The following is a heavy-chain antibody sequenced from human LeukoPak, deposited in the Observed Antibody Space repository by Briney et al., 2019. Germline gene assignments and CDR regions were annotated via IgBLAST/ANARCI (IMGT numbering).Heavy chain of an antibody. V-gene: IGHV6-1*01. D-gene: IGHD6-19*01. Sequence: SQTLSLTCAISGDSVSSNSAAWNWIRQSPSRGLEWLGRTYYRSKWYNDYAVSVKSRITINPDTSKNQFSLKLSSVTAADTAVYYCARVVAVAGTFYYYYMDVWGKGTTVTISS. CDR3: ARVVAVAGTFYYYYMDV. J-gene: IGHJ6*03. CDR2: TYYRSKWYN. CDR1: GDSVSSNSAA.